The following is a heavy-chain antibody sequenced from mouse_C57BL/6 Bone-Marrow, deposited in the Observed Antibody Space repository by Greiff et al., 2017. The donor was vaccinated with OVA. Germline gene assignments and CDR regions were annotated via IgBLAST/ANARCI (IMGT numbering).Heavy chain of an antibody. V-gene: IGHV1-54*01. D-gene: IGHD6-5*01. J-gene: IGHJ1*03. CDR1: GYAFTNYW. Sequence: LEESGAELVRPGASVKVSCKASGYAFTNYWIEWVKQRPGQGLEWVGVINPGSGGTNYNEKFKGRATLTADTASSTAHMQLISLTSEDYAVYCCAKRNATGYFDVWGTGTTVTVSS. CDR2: INPGSGGT. CDR3: AKRNATGYFDV.